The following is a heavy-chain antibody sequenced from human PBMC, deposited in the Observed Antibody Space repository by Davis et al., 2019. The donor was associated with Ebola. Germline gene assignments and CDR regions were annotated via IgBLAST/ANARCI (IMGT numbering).Heavy chain of an antibody. CDR3: ARVFGDCSRTSCFGLYVQD. D-gene: IGHD2-2*03. Sequence: GESLKISCAASGFIFSSYAMSWVRQAPGKGLEWVSGISGSGENTYYADSVKGRFTVSSKNSKNTCYLQMNSLRAEDTAVYYCARVFGDCSRTSCFGLYVQDWGQGTLVTVSS. J-gene: IGHJ1*01. V-gene: IGHV3-23*01. CDR1: GFIFSSYA. CDR2: ISGSGENT.